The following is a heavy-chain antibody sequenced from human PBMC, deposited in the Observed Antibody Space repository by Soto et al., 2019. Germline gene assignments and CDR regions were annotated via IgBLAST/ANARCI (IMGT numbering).Heavy chain of an antibody. CDR3: ARDRGARPGLYYYYGMDV. V-gene: IGHV3-30-3*01. D-gene: IGHD6-6*01. J-gene: IGHJ6*02. CDR2: ISYDGSNK. CDR1: GFTFSSYA. Sequence: SLRLSCAASGFTFSSYAMHWVRQAPGKGLEWVAVISYDGSNKYYADSVKGRFTISRDNSKNTLYLQMNSLRAEDTAVYYCARDRGARPGLYYYYGMDVWGQGTTVTVSS.